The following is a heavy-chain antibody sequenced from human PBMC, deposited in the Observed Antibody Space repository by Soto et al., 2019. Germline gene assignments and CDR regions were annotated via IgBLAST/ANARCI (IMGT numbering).Heavy chain of an antibody. CDR1: GGTFSSFV. V-gene: IGHV1-69*13. J-gene: IGHJ5*02. Sequence: SVKVSCKASGGTFSSFVIFWVRQAPGQGLEWMGGIIPIFGTPKYAQKFQGRVTFTADESANTGYMELSSLRSEDTAVYYCARSPSAAPGSTLGWFDPWGQGTLVTVSS. CDR3: ARSPSAAPGSTLGWFDP. D-gene: IGHD6-13*01. CDR2: IIPIFGTP.